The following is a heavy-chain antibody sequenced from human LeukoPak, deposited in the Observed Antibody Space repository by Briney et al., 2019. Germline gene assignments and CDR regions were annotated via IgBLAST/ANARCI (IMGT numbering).Heavy chain of an antibody. Sequence: ASVKVSCKASGGTFSSYAISWVRQAPGQGLEWMGRIIPIFGTANYAQKFQGRVTITTDESTSTAYMELSSLRSEDTAVYYGAVVGATEYYFDYWGQGTLVTVSS. CDR2: IIPIFGTA. D-gene: IGHD1-26*01. J-gene: IGHJ4*02. CDR1: GGTFSSYA. V-gene: IGHV1-69*05. CDR3: AVVGATEYYFDY.